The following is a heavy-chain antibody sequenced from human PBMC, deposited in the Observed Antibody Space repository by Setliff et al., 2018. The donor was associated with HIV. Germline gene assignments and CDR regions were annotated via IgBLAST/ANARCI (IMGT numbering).Heavy chain of an antibody. Sequence: SSETLSLTCAVYGGPLSGHYWSWIRQPPGQGREWIGETRHSGNTNYHPSLKSRFTISVDTSKNQFSLKLTSVTAADTAVYYCVTSSSWSSRLNFWGPGMLVTVSS. CDR1: GGPLSGHY. J-gene: IGHJ4*02. CDR3: VTSSSWSSRLNF. V-gene: IGHV4-34*01. CDR2: TRHSGNT. D-gene: IGHD2-2*01.